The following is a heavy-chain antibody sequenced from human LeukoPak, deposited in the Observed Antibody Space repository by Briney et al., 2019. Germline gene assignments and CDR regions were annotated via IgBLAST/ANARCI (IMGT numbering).Heavy chain of an antibody. D-gene: IGHD3-22*01. CDR2: ILYTGST. V-gene: IGHV4-39*01. Sequence: SETLSLTCTLSGGSISSSSHYWAWVRQPPGKGLEWIGSILYTGSTYDSPSLKSRVNISVDTSRNQFSLKLTSVTAAATAMYYCARHVGGGYWYFDLWGRGTLVTVSS. J-gene: IGHJ2*01. CDR3: ARHVGGGYWYFDL. CDR1: GGSISSSSHY.